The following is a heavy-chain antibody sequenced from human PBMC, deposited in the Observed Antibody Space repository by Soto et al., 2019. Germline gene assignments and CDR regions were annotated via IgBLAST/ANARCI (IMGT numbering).Heavy chain of an antibody. V-gene: IGHV4-59*08. J-gene: IGHJ5*02. Sequence: QVQLQESGPGLVKPSETVSLTCTVSGASISSYYWSWIRQPPGKGLEWIGYIYYSGITGYNPSRKSRVTISVDTSKNQFSRKLSSVTAADTAVYYCVRGKDGFDPWGQGTLVTVSS. CDR3: VRGKDGFDP. CDR1: GASISSYY. CDR2: IYYSGIT.